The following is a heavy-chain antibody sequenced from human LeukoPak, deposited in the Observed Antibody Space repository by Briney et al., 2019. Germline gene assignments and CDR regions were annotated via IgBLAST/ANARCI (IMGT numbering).Heavy chain of an antibody. CDR1: GGSISNYY. J-gene: IGHJ6*02. D-gene: IGHD3-10*01. CDR2: IYSSGIT. Sequence: SETLSLTCTVSGGSISNYYWSWIRQPAGKGLEWIGRIYSSGITNYNPSLKSRVTMSVDTSKNQFSLKLTSVTTADTAVYYCGRNAVYYGSDYGMDVWGQGTTVTVSS. CDR3: GRNAVYYGSDYGMDV. V-gene: IGHV4-4*07.